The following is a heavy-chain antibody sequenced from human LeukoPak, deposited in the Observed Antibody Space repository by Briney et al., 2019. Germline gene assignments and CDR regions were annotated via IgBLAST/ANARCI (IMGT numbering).Heavy chain of an antibody. CDR3: ARGGFTTMVRGVIITLDAFDI. J-gene: IGHJ3*02. CDR1: GYSFTNYY. Sequence: ASVKVSCKASGYSFTNYYLHWVRQAPGQGFEWMGIINPGGGTTTYAQKFQGRVTMTRDTSTSTVYMELSSLRSEDTAVYYCARGGFTTMVRGVIITLDAFDIWGRGTMVTVSS. CDR2: INPGGGTT. D-gene: IGHD3-10*01. V-gene: IGHV1-46*01.